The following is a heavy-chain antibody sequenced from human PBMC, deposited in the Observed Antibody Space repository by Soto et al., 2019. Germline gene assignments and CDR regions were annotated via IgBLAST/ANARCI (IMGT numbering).Heavy chain of an antibody. D-gene: IGHD5-12*01. CDR1: GGTFSSYA. V-gene: IGHV1-69*06. CDR3: ASGVDIVATTFDY. Sequence: SVKVSCKASGGTFSSYAISWVRQAPGQGLEWMGGIIPIFGTANYAQKFQGRVTITADKSTSTACMELSSLRSEDTAVYYCASGVDIVATTFDYWGQATLVTVSS. J-gene: IGHJ4*02. CDR2: IIPIFGTA.